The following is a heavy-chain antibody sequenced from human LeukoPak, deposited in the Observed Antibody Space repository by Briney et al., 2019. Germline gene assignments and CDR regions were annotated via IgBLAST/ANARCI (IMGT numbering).Heavy chain of an antibody. CDR1: GFTFSSYG. V-gene: IGHV3-30*18. J-gene: IGHJ5*02. Sequence: GRSLRLSCAVSGFTFSSYGMHWVRQAPGKGLEWVAVISYDGSNKYYADSVKGRFTISRDNSKNTLYLQMNSLRAEDTAVYYCAKDRYSSSWYWFDPWGQGTLVTVSS. D-gene: IGHD6-13*01. CDR2: ISYDGSNK. CDR3: AKDRYSSSWYWFDP.